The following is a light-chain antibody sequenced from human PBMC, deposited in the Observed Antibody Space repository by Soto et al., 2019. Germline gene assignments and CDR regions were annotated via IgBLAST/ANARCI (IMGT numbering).Light chain of an antibody. CDR3: AAWDDKLLVWL. CDR2: KND. J-gene: IGLJ3*02. V-gene: IGLV1-47*01. CDR1: TPNVGSNY. Sequence: QSVLTQPPSVSGAPGQTVIISCSGDTPNVGSNYVNWYQQVPGTAPKVVIYKNDQRPSGVSGRFSASKSGSSASLAISGLRSEDEADYYCAAWDDKLLVWLLGGGTKLTVL.